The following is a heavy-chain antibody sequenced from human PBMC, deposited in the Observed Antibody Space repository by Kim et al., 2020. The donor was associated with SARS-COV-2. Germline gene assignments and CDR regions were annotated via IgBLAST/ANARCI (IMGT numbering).Heavy chain of an antibody. CDR1: GFTFSSYG. CDR3: AKDSNPCSSGCLDI. J-gene: IGHJ3*02. D-gene: IGHD6-19*01. V-gene: IGHV3-30*18. CDR2: ISYDGSNK. Sequence: GGSLRLSCAASGFTFSSYGMHWVRQAPGKGLEWVAVISYDGSNKYYADSVKGRFTISRDNSKNTLYLQMNSLRAEDTAVYYCAKDSNPCSSGCLDIWGQGTMVTVSS.